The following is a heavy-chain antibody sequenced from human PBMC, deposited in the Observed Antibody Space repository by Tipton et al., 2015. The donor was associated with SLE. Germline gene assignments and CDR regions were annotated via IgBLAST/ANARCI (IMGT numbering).Heavy chain of an antibody. CDR3: VRDYSFMSGHFDV. CDR2: VYTGGAT. V-gene: IGHV4-61*09. Sequence: TLSLTCSVSGASITRGSYYWTWVRQPAGKGLEWIGHVYTGGATTYNPSLESRVTISIDPSKNHFSLKLSSVTAADTAVYYCVRDYSFMSGHFDVWGQGPMVTVSS. D-gene: IGHD2-15*01. CDR1: GASITRGSYY. J-gene: IGHJ3*01.